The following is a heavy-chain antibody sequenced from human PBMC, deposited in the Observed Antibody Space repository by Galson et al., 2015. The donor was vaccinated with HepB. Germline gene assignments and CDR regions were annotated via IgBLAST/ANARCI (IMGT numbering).Heavy chain of an antibody. CDR3: ASGRIAAAGTADFDY. CDR2: INPSGGST. V-gene: IGHV1-46*01. J-gene: IGHJ4*02. Sequence: VKVSCKASGYTFTSYYMHWVRQATGQGLEWMGIINPSGGSTSYAQKFQGRVTMTRDTSTSTVYMELSSLRSEDTAVYYCASGRIAAAGTADFDYWGQGTLVTVSS. CDR1: GYTFTSYY. D-gene: IGHD6-13*01.